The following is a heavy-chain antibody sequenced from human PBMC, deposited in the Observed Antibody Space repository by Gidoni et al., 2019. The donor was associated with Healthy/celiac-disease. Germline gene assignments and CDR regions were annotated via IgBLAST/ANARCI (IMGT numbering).Heavy chain of an antibody. CDR3: ARGARLVAGERQPPENYFDY. Sequence: QVQLQQWGAGLLKPSETLSLTCAVYGGSFSGYYWSWIRQPPGTGLDWMGEIKHSGSTNYNPSLKSRVTISVDTSKNQFSLKLSSVTASDTAVYYCARGARLVAGERQPPENYFDYWGQGTLVTVSS. CDR1: GGSFSGYY. CDR2: IKHSGST. J-gene: IGHJ4*02. V-gene: IGHV4-34*01. D-gene: IGHD6-19*01.